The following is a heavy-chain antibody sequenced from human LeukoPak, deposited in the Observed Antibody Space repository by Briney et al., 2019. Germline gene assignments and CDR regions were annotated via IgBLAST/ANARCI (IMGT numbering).Heavy chain of an antibody. CDR3: AADSRLGVPDYFDC. CDR2: IAHDGAIK. Sequence: GRSLRLSCAASRSSLSNYAMHWVRQPPGEGLEWVAVIAHDGAIKLYADAVKGRFTISRDNSRNTLYLEMNNLRGEDTAVYFCAADSRLGVPDYFDCWGQGTLVAVSS. J-gene: IGHJ4*02. D-gene: IGHD1-26*01. CDR1: RSSLSNYA. V-gene: IGHV3-30-3*01.